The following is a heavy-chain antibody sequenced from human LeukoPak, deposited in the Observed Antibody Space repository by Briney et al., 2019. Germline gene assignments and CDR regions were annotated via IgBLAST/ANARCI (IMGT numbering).Heavy chain of an antibody. CDR2: IYPGDSDT. CDR1: GYSFSSYW. CDR3: ARQADYNLLTGYYKGHLDC. V-gene: IGHV5-51*01. Sequence: KPGESLKISCKASGYSFSSYWIGWLRQMPGKGLEWMGIIYPGDSDTRYSPSFRGQVTISADKSINTVYLQWNSLKASDTAMYYCARQADYNLLTGYYKGHLDCWGQGTLVTVSS. J-gene: IGHJ4*02. D-gene: IGHD3-9*01.